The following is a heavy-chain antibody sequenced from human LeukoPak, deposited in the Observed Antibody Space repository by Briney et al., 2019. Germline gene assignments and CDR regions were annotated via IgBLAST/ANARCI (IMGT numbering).Heavy chain of an antibody. CDR2: ISSSSCYI. V-gene: IGHV3-21*01. CDR1: GFAFSSYW. D-gene: IGHD4-17*01. CDR3: ARDIYGDYEIPFDY. Sequence: PGGSLRLSCAVSGFAFSSYWMHWVRQAPGKGLEWVSSISSSSCYIYYADSVKGRFTISRDNAKNSLYLQMNSLRAEDTAVYYCARDIYGDYEIPFDYWGQGTLVTVSS. J-gene: IGHJ4*02.